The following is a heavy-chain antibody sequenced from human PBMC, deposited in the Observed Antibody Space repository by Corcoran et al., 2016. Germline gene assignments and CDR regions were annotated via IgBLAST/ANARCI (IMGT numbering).Heavy chain of an antibody. J-gene: IGHJ4*02. CDR1: GGSISSYY. CDR2: VYYSGST. Sequence: QVQLQESGPGLVKPSETLSLTGTVSGGSISSYYWSWIRQPPGKGLEWIGYVYYSGSTNYNPSLESRVTISVDTSKNQFALKLSSVNAADTAVYDCASSTVTRTFDYWGQGTLVSVSS. V-gene: IGHV4-59*01. D-gene: IGHD4-17*01. CDR3: ASSTVTRTFDY.